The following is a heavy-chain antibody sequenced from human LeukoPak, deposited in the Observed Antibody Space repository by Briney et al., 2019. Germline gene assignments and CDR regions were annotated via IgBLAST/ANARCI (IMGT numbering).Heavy chain of an antibody. V-gene: IGHV3-7*01. CDR2: IKQDGREK. J-gene: IGHJ3*02. CDR1: GFTFSSYW. D-gene: IGHD3-22*01. CDR3: ARDQYYYDSSGYRLVGAFDI. Sequence: GGSLRLSCAASGFTFSSYWMSWVRQAPGKGLEWVANIKQDGREKYYVDSVKGRFTISRDNAKNSLYLQMNSLRAEDTAVYYCARDQYYYDSSGYRLVGAFDIWGQGTMVTVSS.